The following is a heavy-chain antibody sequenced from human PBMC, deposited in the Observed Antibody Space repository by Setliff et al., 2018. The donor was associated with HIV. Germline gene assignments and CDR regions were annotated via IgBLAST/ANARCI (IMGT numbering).Heavy chain of an antibody. J-gene: IGHJ5*02. D-gene: IGHD3-10*01. CDR3: ARRIDNSGSFPDKNWFDT. V-gene: IGHV4-34*12. CDR2: IIHSGGT. Sequence: SETLSLTCAVYGGSFSGYYWTWIRQPPGRGLEWIGEIIHSGGTNYNRSLKSRVTISLDTSKNQFSLRLNSVTAADTAVYYCARRIDNSGSFPDKNWFDTWGQGSLVTVSS. CDR1: GGSFSGYY.